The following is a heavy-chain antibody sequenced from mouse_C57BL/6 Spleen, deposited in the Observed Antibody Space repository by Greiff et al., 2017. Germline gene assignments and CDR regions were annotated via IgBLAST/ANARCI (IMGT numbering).Heavy chain of an antibody. V-gene: IGHV1-26*01. CDR1: GYTFTDYY. D-gene: IGHD1-1*01. J-gene: IGHJ1*03. CDR2: INPNNGGT. CDR3: ARDYGSSFHWYFDV. Sequence: DVKLQESGPELVKPGASVKISCKASGYTFTDYYMNWVKQSHGKSLEWIGDINPNNGGTSYNQKFKGKATLTVDKSSSTAYMELRSLTSEDSAVYYCARDYGSSFHWYFDVWGTGTTVTVSS.